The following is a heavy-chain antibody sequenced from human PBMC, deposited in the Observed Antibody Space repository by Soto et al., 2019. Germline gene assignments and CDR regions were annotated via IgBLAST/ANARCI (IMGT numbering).Heavy chain of an antibody. D-gene: IGHD3-9*01. V-gene: IGHV3-11*01. CDR3: ARDAYDFDSFLSYWDF. CDR1: GFTFSDYY. J-gene: IGHJ4*02. Sequence: GGSLRLSCAASGFTFSDYYMSWIRQAPGKGLEWVSYISSSGSTIYFADSVRGRFTISRDRAENSLYLQMNSLRAEDTAVYYCARDAYDFDSFLSYWDFWGQGTLVTVYS. CDR2: ISSSGSTI.